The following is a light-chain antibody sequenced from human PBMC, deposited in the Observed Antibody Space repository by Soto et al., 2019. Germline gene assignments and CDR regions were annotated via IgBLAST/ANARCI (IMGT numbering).Light chain of an antibody. CDR3: QQYYSYPRT. CDR2: AAS. Sequence: IKMTRFASSLCASVGDRVTITCRASQSISSWLAWYQQKPGKAPKLLIYAASTLQSGVPSRFSGSGSGTDFTLTISCLQSEDFATYYCQQYYSYPRTFGQGTKVNI. CDR1: QSISSW. J-gene: IGKJ1*01. V-gene: IGKV1-5*01.